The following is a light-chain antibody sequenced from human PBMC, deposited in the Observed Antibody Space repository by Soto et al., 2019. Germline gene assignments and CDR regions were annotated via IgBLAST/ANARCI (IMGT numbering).Light chain of an antibody. Sequence: IQMTQSPSSLSASVGDRVTMTCRASQSISNFLNWYQRKPGKAPKLLIYAASSLQSGVPSRFSGSGSGTDFTLTISSLQPEDFGTYYCQQSFSTPRTFGHGTKVEIK. V-gene: IGKV1-39*01. CDR1: QSISNF. J-gene: IGKJ1*01. CDR3: QQSFSTPRT. CDR2: AAS.